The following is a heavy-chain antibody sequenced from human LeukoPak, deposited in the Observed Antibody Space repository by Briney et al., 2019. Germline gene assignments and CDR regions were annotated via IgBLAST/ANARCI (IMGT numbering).Heavy chain of an antibody. Sequence: PSETLSLTCTVSGGSISSGSYYWSWIRQPAGKGLEWIGRIYTSGSTNYNPSLKSRVTISVDTSKNQFSLKLSSVTAADTAVYYCARHGLVETTYYYYYMDVWGKGTTVTVSS. CDR3: ARHGLVETTYYYYYMDV. CDR1: GGSISSGSYY. V-gene: IGHV4-61*02. D-gene: IGHD1-26*01. J-gene: IGHJ6*03. CDR2: IYTSGST.